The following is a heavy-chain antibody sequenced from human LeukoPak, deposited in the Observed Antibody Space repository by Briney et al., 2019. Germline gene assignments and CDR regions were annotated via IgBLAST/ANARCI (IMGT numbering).Heavy chain of an antibody. J-gene: IGHJ4*02. V-gene: IGHV3-21*01. CDR1: GFSFISYS. CDR2: ISSSSSYI. D-gene: IGHD3-3*02. CDR3: ARDHFWSGNFDY. Sequence: GGSLRLSCAASGFSFISYSMNWVRQAPGKGLEWVSSISSSSSYIYYADSVKGRFTISRDNAKNSLYLQMNSLRAEDTAVYYCARDHFWSGNFDYWGQGTLVTVSS.